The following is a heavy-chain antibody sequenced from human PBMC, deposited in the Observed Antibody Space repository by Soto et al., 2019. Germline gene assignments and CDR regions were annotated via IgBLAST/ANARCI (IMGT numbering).Heavy chain of an antibody. V-gene: IGHV4-34*01. J-gene: IGHJ5*02. Sequence: PSETLSLTCAVYCGSFSGYYWSWIRQPPGKGLEWIGEINHSGSTNYNPSLKSRVTISVDTSKNQFSLKLSSVTAADTAVYYCARAIFLSVDYDILTGPLDSWGQGTLVTVSS. CDR3: ARAIFLSVDYDILTGPLDS. CDR2: INHSGST. CDR1: CGSFSGYY. D-gene: IGHD3-9*01.